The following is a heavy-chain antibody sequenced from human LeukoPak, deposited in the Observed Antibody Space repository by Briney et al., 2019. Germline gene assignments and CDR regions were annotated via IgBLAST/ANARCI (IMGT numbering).Heavy chain of an antibody. CDR1: GFIFSNYA. D-gene: IGHD3-9*01. J-gene: IGHJ4*02. CDR3: AKWGDYDILTGYYDSDY. Sequence: GGSLRLSCAASGFIFSNYAMSWVRQAPGKGLEWVSAIVGHGSRTYYADSVKGRFTISRDNYKNPLYMQLNRLRAEDTAVYYCAKWGDYDILTGYYDSDYWGQGTLVTVSS. V-gene: IGHV3-23*01. CDR2: IVGHGSRT.